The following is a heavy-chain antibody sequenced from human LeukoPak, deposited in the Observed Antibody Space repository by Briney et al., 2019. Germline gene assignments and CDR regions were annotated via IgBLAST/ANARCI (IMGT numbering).Heavy chain of an antibody. V-gene: IGHV3-48*03. D-gene: IGHD1-7*01. CDR1: GFTFSSYE. CDR3: ARLDWNYVAYFDY. CDR2: ISSSGSTI. Sequence: GGSLRLSCAASGFTFSSYEMNWVRQAPGKGLEWVSYISSSGSTIYYADSVKGRFTISRDNAKNSLYLQMNSLRAEDTAVYYCARLDWNYVAYFDYWGQGTLVTVSS. J-gene: IGHJ4*02.